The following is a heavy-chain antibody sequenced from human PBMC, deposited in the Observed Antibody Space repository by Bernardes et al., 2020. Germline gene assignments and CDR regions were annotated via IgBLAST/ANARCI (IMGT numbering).Heavy chain of an antibody. V-gene: IGHV5-51*01. CDR1: GYRFNSYW. D-gene: IGHD3-10*01. Sequence: GASLKISCEGSGYRFNSYWIAWVRQRPGKGLEWMGIIYPGDSKATYGPSFQGQATISADKSINTAYLQWSSLKASDTAMYYCARPRRVRGVIVTPNLRIDAFEIWGQGTMVTVSS. CDR2: IYPGDSKA. CDR3: ARPRRVRGVIVTPNLRIDAFEI. J-gene: IGHJ3*02.